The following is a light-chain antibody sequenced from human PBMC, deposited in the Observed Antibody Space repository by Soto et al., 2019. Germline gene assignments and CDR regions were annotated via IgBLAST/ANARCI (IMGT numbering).Light chain of an antibody. Sequence: QPVLTQSPSASASIRASVKLTCTMSSGQSSYAIAWHQQQPEKGPRYLMKLNSDGSHSKGDGIPDRFSGSSSGAERYLTISSLQSEDEADYYCQTWGTGIQVFGGGTKVTVL. V-gene: IGLV4-69*01. CDR3: QTWGTGIQV. J-gene: IGLJ2*01. CDR1: SGQSSYA. CDR2: LNSDGSH.